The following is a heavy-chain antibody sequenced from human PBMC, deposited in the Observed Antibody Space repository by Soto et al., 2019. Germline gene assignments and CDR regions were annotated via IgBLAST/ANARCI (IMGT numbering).Heavy chain of an antibody. Sequence: GGALTLSRAPSGFTFSNHSMHWVRQAPGKGLEWVAVISYDGSNKYYADSVKGRFTISRDNSKNTLYLQMNSLRAEDTAVYYCANSRGSSSWYSYYFDYWGQGTLVTVSS. CDR3: ANSRGSSSWYSYYFDY. J-gene: IGHJ4*02. V-gene: IGHV3-30*18. CDR1: GFTFSNHS. D-gene: IGHD6-13*01. CDR2: ISYDGSNK.